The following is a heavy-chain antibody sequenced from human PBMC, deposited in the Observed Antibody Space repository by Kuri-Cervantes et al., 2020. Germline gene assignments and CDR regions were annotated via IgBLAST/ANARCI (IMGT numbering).Heavy chain of an antibody. Sequence: ESLKISCTVSGGSISSYYWSWIRQPPGKGLEWIGYIYYSGSTNYNPSLKSRVTISVDKSKNQLSLRVSSVTAADTAVYYCARVNYNSGSVDYWGQGTLVTVSS. V-gene: IGHV4-59*12. CDR3: ARVNYNSGSVDY. D-gene: IGHD3-10*01. CDR1: GGSISSYY. CDR2: IYYSGST. J-gene: IGHJ4*02.